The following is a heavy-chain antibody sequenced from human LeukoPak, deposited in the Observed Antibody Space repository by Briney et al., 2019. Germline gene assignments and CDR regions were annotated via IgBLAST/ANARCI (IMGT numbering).Heavy chain of an antibody. CDR2: IYYSGST. CDR1: GGSISSYY. J-gene: IGHJ4*02. V-gene: IGHV4-59*01. D-gene: IGHD6-19*01. Sequence: SETLSLTCTVSGGSISSYYWSWIRQPPGKGLEWIGYIYYSGSTNYNPSHKSRVTISVDTSKNQFSLKLSSVTAADTAVYYCASQYSSGWYDYWGQGTLVTVSS. CDR3: ASQYSSGWYDY.